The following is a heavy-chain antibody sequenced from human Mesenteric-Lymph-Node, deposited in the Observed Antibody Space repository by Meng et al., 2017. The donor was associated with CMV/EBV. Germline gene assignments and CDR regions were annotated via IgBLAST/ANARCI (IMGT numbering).Heavy chain of an antibody. CDR3: ARVRVGCSSYSCNFDP. D-gene: IGHD2-2*01. V-gene: IGHV4-4*02. CDR2: SYHSGGT. Sequence: SETLSLTCAVSGDSISSRNWWTWVRQTPGKGLEWIGESYHSGGTNYNPSLKSRVTISLDKSKNQFSLNLRSVTAADTGVYYCARVRVGCSSYSCNFDPWGQGTLVTVSS. CDR1: GDSISSRNW. J-gene: IGHJ5*02.